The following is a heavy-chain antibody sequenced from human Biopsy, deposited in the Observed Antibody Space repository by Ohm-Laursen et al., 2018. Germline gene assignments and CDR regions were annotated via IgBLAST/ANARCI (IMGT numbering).Heavy chain of an antibody. CDR3: TRDTTYYAGTTYYDALDV. J-gene: IGHJ3*01. D-gene: IGHD2/OR15-2a*01. Sequence: SLRLSCAASGFTFSSYGMHWVRQAPGKGLDWVANINRDGSQSNHADSVKGRFTISRDNAKNSLYLQMNSLRAEDTAVYYCTRDTTYYAGTTYYDALDVWGQGTTVTVSS. CDR1: GFTFSSYG. CDR2: INRDGSQS. V-gene: IGHV3-7*01.